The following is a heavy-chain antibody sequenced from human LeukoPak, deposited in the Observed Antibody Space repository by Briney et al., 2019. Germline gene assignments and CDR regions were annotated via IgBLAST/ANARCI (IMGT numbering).Heavy chain of an antibody. J-gene: IGHJ5*02. CDR3: ARDPRWLTPDCTSTSCYENYFDP. V-gene: IGHV4-38-2*02. CDR2: IYHSGSA. Sequence: SETLSLTCAVSGYSISSGYQWAWIRQSPGKGLEWIGSIYHSGSARCNPSLKSRVTISVETSKNQFSLKMYSVTAADTAVYYCARDPRWLTPDCTSTSCYENYFDPWGQGTLVTVSS. D-gene: IGHD2-2*01. CDR1: GYSISSGYQ.